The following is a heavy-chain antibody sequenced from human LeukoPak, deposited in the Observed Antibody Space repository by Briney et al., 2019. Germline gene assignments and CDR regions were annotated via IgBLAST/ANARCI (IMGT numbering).Heavy chain of an antibody. J-gene: IGHJ6*03. D-gene: IGHD5-12*01. Sequence: GGSLRLSCAASGFTFSSYGMHWVRQAPGKGLEWVAFIRYDGSNKYYADSVKGRFTISRDNSKNTLYLQMNSLRAEDTAVYYCAKDLVATTDYYYYYMDVWGKGTTVTISS. CDR3: AKDLVATTDYYYYYMDV. V-gene: IGHV3-30*02. CDR2: IRYDGSNK. CDR1: GFTFSSYG.